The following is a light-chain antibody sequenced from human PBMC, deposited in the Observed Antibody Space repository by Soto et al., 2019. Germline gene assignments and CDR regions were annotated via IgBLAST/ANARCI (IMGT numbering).Light chain of an antibody. CDR2: GAS. Sequence: EIVLTQSPGTLSLSPGERATLPCRATQSVSISYLAWYQQKPGQAPRLLIYGASSSATGIPDRFSGSGSGTDFTLTISRLEPEYFAVYYCQQYGSSPPSFGQGPRLEIK. V-gene: IGKV3-20*01. CDR1: QSVSISY. CDR3: QQYGSSPPS. J-gene: IGKJ5*01.